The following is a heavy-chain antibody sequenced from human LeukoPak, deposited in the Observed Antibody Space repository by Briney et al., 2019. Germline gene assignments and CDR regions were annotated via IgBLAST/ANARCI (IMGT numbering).Heavy chain of an antibody. CDR1: GFTFSTCA. V-gene: IGHV3-23*01. CDR2: IGGTGGYT. J-gene: IGHJ4*02. CDR3: ARSRTYGDYGRGLDY. D-gene: IGHD4-17*01. Sequence: QPGGSLRLSCAASGFTFSTCAMGWVRQAPGKGLEWVSAIGGTGGYTYYADSVKGRFTISRDNARNTLYLQMNSLRAEDTAVYYCARSRTYGDYGRGLDYWGQGTLVTVSS.